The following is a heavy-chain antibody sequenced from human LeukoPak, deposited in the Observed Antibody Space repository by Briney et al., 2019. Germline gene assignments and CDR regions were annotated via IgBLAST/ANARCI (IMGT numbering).Heavy chain of an antibody. CDR1: GFTFSSYG. CDR3: ARGGTTGTPPTDY. CDR2: IWYDGSNK. Sequence: GRSLRLSCAASGFTFSSYGMHWVRQAPGKGLEWVAVIWYDGSNKYYADSVKGRFTISRDNSKNTLYLQMNSLRAEDTAVYYCARGGTTGTPPTDYWGQGTLVTVSS. D-gene: IGHD1-1*01. V-gene: IGHV3-33*01. J-gene: IGHJ4*02.